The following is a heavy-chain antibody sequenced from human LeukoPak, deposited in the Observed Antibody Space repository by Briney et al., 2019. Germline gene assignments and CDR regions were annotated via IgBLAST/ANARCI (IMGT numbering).Heavy chain of an antibody. CDR3: ARDSSPYYDSSGLTP. Sequence: GGSLGLSCAAAGFTFSSYSMNWVRQAPGKRLEWVSSISSSSSYIYYADSVKGRFTISRDNAKNSLYLQMNSLRAEDTAVYYCARDSSPYYDSSGLTPWGQGTLVTVSS. CDR2: ISSSSSYI. V-gene: IGHV3-21*01. CDR1: GFTFSSYS. D-gene: IGHD3-22*01. J-gene: IGHJ5*02.